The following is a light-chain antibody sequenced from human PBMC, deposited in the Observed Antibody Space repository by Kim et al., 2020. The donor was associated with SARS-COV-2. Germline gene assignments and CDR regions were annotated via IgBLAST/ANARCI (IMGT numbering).Light chain of an antibody. Sequence: GQKVNIPLSGRPSKVGTNYVSRYQQPPGTAPKLLIYDKNKRPSGIPDRFSGSKSGTSATLGITGLQTGDEADYYCGTWDSSLSAVVFGGGTQLTVL. J-gene: IGLJ2*01. CDR3: GTWDSSLSAVV. CDR2: DKN. CDR1: PSKVGTNY. V-gene: IGLV1-51*01.